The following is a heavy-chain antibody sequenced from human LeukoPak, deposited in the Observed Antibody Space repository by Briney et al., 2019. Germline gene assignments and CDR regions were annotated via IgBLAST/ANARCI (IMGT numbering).Heavy chain of an antibody. CDR3: ARRGDYYDSSGYGGFEY. CDR2: INPNSGGT. J-gene: IGHJ4*02. Sequence: ASVKVSCKASGYTFTGYYMHWVRQAPGQGLEWMGWINPNSGGTNFPQKFQGRVTMTRDTSISTAYMELSRLRSDDTAVYYCARRGDYYDSSGYGGFEYWGQGTLVTVSS. V-gene: IGHV1-2*02. D-gene: IGHD3-22*01. CDR1: GYTFTGYY.